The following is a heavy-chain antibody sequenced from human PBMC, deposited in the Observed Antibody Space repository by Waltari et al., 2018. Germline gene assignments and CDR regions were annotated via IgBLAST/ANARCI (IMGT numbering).Heavy chain of an antibody. Sequence: QVQLVEFGGGVVQPGRSLRLSCEASEFTVRSYSMHWVRQAPGKGLEWVAVISYNGRNIYYVDSVKGRFTISRDNSKKTLYIQMNSLIAEDTAVYYCARDYCDRTNCHGMDVWGQGTTVTVSS. CDR2: ISYNGRNI. V-gene: IGHV3-30*14. CDR3: ARDYCDRTNCHGMDV. CDR1: EFTVRSYS. J-gene: IGHJ6*02. D-gene: IGHD3-22*01.